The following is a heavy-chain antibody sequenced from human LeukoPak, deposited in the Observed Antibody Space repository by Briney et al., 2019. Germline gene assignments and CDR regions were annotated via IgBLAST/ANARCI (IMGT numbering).Heavy chain of an antibody. J-gene: IGHJ3*02. D-gene: IGHD3-10*01. V-gene: IGHV1-24*01. CDR2: FDLEDGET. CDR3: ATRGVYGSGSYYLTLAFDI. Sequence: GASVKVSCKVSGYTLTELSMHWVRQAPGKGLEWMGGFDLEDGETIYAQKFQGRVTMTEDTSTDTAYMELSSLRSEDTAVYYCATRGVYGSGSYYLTLAFDIWGQGTMVTVSS. CDR1: GYTLTELS.